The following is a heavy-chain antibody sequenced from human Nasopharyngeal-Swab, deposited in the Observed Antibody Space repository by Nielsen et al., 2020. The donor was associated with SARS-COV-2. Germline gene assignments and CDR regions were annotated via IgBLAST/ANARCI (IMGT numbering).Heavy chain of an antibody. CDR3: ARDSSGWFLFDY. Sequence: SETLSLTCDVSGDSISTSTYYWSWIRQPPGKGLEWIGEINHSGSTNYNPSLKSRVTISVDTSKNQFSLKLSSVTAADTAVYYCARDSSGWFLFDYWGQGTLVTVSS. D-gene: IGHD6-19*01. CDR1: GDSISTSTYY. J-gene: IGHJ4*02. CDR2: INHSGST. V-gene: IGHV4-39*07.